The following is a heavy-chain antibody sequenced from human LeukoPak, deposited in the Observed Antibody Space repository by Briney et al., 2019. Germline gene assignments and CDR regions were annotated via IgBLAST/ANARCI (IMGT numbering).Heavy chain of an antibody. CDR2: IYISGST. J-gene: IGHJ5*02. CDR3: ARVYIASPGQFDP. V-gene: IGHV4-61*02. D-gene: IGHD3-3*02. CDR1: GGSISSGSYS. Sequence: SETLSLTCTVSGGSISSGSYSWSWIRQPPGKDLEWIGRIYISGSTSYNPSLKSRVTISVDTSKNQFSLKLSSVTAADTAVYYCARVYIASPGQFDPWGQGTLVTVSS.